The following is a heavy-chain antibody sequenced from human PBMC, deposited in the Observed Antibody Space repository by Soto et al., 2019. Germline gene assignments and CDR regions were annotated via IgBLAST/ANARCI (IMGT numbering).Heavy chain of an antibody. D-gene: IGHD3-9*01. Sequence: QVQLVQSGAEVKKPGASVKVSCKASGYTFTSYGISWVRQAPGQGLEWMGWLSAYNGNTNYAQKLQGRVTMTTDTSTSTAYMELRSLRSDDTAVYYCARVYYDILTGPYYYYGMDVWGQGTTVTVSS. J-gene: IGHJ6*02. CDR3: ARVYYDILTGPYYYYGMDV. CDR2: LSAYNGNT. V-gene: IGHV1-18*01. CDR1: GYTFTSYG.